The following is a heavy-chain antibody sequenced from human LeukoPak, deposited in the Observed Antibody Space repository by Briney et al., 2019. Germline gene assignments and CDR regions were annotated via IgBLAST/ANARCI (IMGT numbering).Heavy chain of an antibody. V-gene: IGHV3-74*01. CDR2: INSGGSIT. Sequence: GGSLSLPCAPSGFTFNSHRKLWLPHAPGKGRVWVSHINSGGSITTYADSVKGRFTISRDNDKNTLYLQMSSLRAEDTAVYYCARADYYDRTLPFGYWGQGTLVTVSS. D-gene: IGHD3-22*01. CDR3: ARADYYDRTLPFGY. CDR1: GFTFNSHR. J-gene: IGHJ4*02.